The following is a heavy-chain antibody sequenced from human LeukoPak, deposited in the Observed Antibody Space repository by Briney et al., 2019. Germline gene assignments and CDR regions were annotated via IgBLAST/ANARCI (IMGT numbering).Heavy chain of an antibody. CDR3: AKRNGEDIYDSSGYYYVEVDYFDY. J-gene: IGHJ4*02. V-gene: IGHV1-69*05. Sequence: ASVKVSCKASGNTFSSYTISWVRQAPGQGLEWMGRIIPIFGTANYAQKFQGRVTITTDESTSTAYMELSSLRSEDTAVYYCAKRNGEDIYDSSGYYYVEVDYFDYWGQGTLVTVSS. CDR2: IIPIFGTA. CDR1: GNTFSSYT. D-gene: IGHD3-22*01.